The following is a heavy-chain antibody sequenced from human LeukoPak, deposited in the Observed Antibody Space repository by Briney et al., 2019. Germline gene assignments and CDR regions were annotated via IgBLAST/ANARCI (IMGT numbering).Heavy chain of an antibody. Sequence: GGSLRLSCAASGFTFSDYYMSWIRQAPGKGLEWVSYISSSGSTIYYADSVKGRFTISRDNAKNSLYLQMNSLRAEDTAVYYCARYLYDFWSGYPGPFDYWGQGTLVTVSS. J-gene: IGHJ4*02. CDR3: ARYLYDFWSGYPGPFDY. D-gene: IGHD3-3*01. CDR2: ISSSGSTI. CDR1: GFTFSDYY. V-gene: IGHV3-11*01.